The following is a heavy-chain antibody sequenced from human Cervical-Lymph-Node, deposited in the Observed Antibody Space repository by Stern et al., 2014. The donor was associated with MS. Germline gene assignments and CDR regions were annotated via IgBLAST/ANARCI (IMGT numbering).Heavy chain of an antibody. CDR3: TRVQRERRALDPFDP. J-gene: IGHJ5*02. CDR2: INPNTGTT. D-gene: IGHD1-1*01. Sequence: VQLVQSGAEVKKPGASVNVSCEASGFSFTTHYMHWIRQAPGEGLEGGGMINPNTGTTSYARQFQGRVIITRDTSTSTIYMELTGLRSEDTALYFCTRVQRERRALDPFDPWGQGTLVTVSS. CDR1: GFSFTTHY. V-gene: IGHV1-46*03.